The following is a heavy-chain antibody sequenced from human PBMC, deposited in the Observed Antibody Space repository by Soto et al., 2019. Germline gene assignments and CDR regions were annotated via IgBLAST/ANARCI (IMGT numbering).Heavy chain of an antibody. CDR1: GYTFTGYY. CDR2: INPNSGGT. V-gene: IGHV1-2*02. Sequence: GASVKVSCKASGYTFTGYYMHWVRQAPGQRLEWMGWINPNSGGTNYAQKFQGRVTMTRDTSISTAYMELSRLRSDDTAMYYCARFHVLRFLEWDKEEDYYYYYGMDVWGQGTTVTVSS. CDR3: ARFHVLRFLEWDKEEDYYYYYGMDV. J-gene: IGHJ6*02. D-gene: IGHD3-3*01.